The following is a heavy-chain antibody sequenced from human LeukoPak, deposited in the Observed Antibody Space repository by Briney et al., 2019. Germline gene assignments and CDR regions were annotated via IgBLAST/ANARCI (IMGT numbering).Heavy chain of an antibody. V-gene: IGHV3-9*01. Sequence: GGSLRLSCAASGFTFDDYAMHWVRQAPGKGLEWVSGISWNSGSIGYADSVKGRFTISRDNAKNSLYLQMNSLRAEDTALYYCAKGAIPDYYYGMDVWGQGTTVTVSS. CDR2: ISWNSGSI. CDR1: GFTFDDYA. J-gene: IGHJ6*02. CDR3: AKGAIPDYYYGMDV.